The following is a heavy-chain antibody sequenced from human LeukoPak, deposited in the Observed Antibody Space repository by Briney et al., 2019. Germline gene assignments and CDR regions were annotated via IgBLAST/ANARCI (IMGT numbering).Heavy chain of an antibody. Sequence: KPSETLSLTRTVSGGSISSYYWSWIRQPPGEGLGGVGYIYYSGSTNYNPSLKSRVTISVDTSKNQFSLKLSSVTAADTAVYYCARGDPYSSGWQTILDYWGQGTLVTVSS. V-gene: IGHV4-59*01. D-gene: IGHD6-19*01. CDR2: IYYSGST. J-gene: IGHJ4*02. CDR3: ARGDPYSSGWQTILDY. CDR1: GGSISSYY.